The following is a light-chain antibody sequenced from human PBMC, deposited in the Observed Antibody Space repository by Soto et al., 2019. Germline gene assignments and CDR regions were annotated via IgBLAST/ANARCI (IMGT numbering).Light chain of an antibody. J-gene: IGKJ1*01. CDR3: QQYGSSPKT. V-gene: IGKV3-20*01. Sequence: EIVLTQSPGTLSLSPGERATLSCRPSQSVSSSYLAWYQQKPGQAPRPLIYAASSRATGIPDRFSGSGSGTDFTLTISRLEPEDFAVYYCQQYGSSPKTFGQGTKVDIK. CDR1: QSVSSSY. CDR2: AAS.